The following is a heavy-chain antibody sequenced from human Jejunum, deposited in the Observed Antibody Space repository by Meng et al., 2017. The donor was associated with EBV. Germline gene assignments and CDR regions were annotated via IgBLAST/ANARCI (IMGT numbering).Heavy chain of an antibody. CDR1: GYTFTSND. Sequence: QVQLGQSGAEVKKPGASVKVSCKASGYTFTSNDINWVRQATGQGLEWIGWMNPSSDDTGFAQKFQGRVTVTRDNSINTAYMELSSLTSDDTAVYYCARAVGAAGSMVNFDYWGQGTLVTVSS. V-gene: IGHV1-8*01. CDR2: MNPSSDDT. J-gene: IGHJ4*02. CDR3: ARAVGAAGSMVNFDY. D-gene: IGHD6-13*01.